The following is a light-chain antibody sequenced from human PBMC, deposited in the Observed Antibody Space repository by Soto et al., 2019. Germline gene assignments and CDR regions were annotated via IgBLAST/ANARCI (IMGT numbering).Light chain of an antibody. CDR2: GAS. CDR3: QRYDISPFP. V-gene: IGKV3-20*01. CDR1: QSVSSTY. J-gene: IGKJ2*01. Sequence: EIVLTQSPGTLSLSPGERATLSCRASQSVSSTYLAWYQQKPGQAPRLLIYGASSRATGIPDRFSGSGSGTEFPLTISRLEPEDFAVYYCQRYDISPFPFGQGTKLEIK.